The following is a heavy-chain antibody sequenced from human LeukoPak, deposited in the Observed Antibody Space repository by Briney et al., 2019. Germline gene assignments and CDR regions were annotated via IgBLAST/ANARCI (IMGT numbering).Heavy chain of an antibody. CDR1: GFTFSSYS. Sequence: PGGSLRLSCAASGFTFSSYSMNWVRQAPGKGLEWVSYISSSSSTIYYADSVKGRFTISRDNAKNSLYLQVNSLRDEDTAVYYCARPLYGGYSDYWGQGTLVTVSS. CDR3: ARPLYGGYSDY. CDR2: ISSSSSTI. V-gene: IGHV3-48*02. J-gene: IGHJ4*02. D-gene: IGHD5-12*01.